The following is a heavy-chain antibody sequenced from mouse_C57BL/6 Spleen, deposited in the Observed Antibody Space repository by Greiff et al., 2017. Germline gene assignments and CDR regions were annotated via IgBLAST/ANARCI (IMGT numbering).Heavy chain of an antibody. J-gene: IGHJ2*01. D-gene: IGHD2-2*01. CDR1: GYTFTDYE. CDR2: IDPETGGT. Sequence: VHLVESGAELVRPGASVTLSCKASGYTFTDYEMHWVKQTPVHGLEWIGAIDPETGGTAYNQKFKGKAILTADKSSSTAYMELRSLTSEDSAVYYCTRSGGYEEGYWGQGTTLTVSS. V-gene: IGHV1-15*01. CDR3: TRSGGYEEGY.